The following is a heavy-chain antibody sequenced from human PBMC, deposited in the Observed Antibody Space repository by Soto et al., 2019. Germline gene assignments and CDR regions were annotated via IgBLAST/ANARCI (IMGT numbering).Heavy chain of an antibody. D-gene: IGHD6-6*01. CDR1: GGSISSGDYY. Sequence: SETLSLTCTVSGGSISSGDYYWSWIRQPPGKGLEWIGYIYYSGSTYYNPSLKSRVTISVDTSKNQFSLKLSSVTAADTAVYYCARERGRSSSPPDAFDLWGQGKMVTVSS. CDR2: IYYSGST. J-gene: IGHJ3*01. CDR3: ARERGRSSSPPDAFDL. V-gene: IGHV4-30-4*01.